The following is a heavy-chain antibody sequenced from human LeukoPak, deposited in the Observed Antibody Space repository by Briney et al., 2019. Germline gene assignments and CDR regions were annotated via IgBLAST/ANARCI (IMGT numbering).Heavy chain of an antibody. V-gene: IGHV4-59*11. D-gene: IGHD5-12*01. CDR1: GRCISGHY. CDR2: FYYSGST. J-gene: IGHJ4*02. Sequence: SETLSLTRTVSGRCISGHYWSWLRQPPGRGLEWIGYFYYSGSTNYNPSLKGPVTISVDTSKNQFSLKLSSVTAADTAVYYCARGPNSGYGRFDYWGQGTLVTVSS. CDR3: ARGPNSGYGRFDY.